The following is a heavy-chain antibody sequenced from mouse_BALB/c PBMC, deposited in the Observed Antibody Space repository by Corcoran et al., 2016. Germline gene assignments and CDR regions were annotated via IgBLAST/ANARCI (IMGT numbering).Heavy chain of an antibody. J-gene: IGHJ1*01. CDR3: ARWDWYFDV. V-gene: IGHV14-3*02. Sequence: EVQLQQSGAELVKPGASVKLSCTASGFNIKETNMHWVKQRPEQGLEWIGRIDPANGNTKYDPKFQGKATITADTSSNTAYLQLSSLTSEDTAVYYCARWDWYFDVRGAGTTVTVSS. CDR2: IDPANGNT. CDR1: GFNIKETN.